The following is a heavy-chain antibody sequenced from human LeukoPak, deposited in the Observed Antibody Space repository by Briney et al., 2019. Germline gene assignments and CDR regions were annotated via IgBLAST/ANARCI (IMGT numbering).Heavy chain of an antibody. Sequence: GGSLRLSCAASGSSVTTSYLSWVRQTPGKGLEWVSLIYSGGSTYYADSVEGRFSISRDKSKNTLYLQINSLRADDTAVYYCARASTDNWYNYFDLWGQGTLVTVSS. CDR2: IYSGGST. J-gene: IGHJ4*02. D-gene: IGHD1/OR15-1a*01. CDR3: ARASTDNWYNYFDL. CDR1: GSSVTTSY. V-gene: IGHV3-66*01.